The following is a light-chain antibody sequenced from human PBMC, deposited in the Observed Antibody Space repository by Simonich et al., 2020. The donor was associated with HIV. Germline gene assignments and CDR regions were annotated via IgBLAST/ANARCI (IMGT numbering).Light chain of an antibody. CDR1: SGSVSTSYY. Sequence: QTVVPQETSSSVSPGGTVKLTCALSSGSVSTSYYPTWYHQTPGQPPRTLIYTTNTRASGVPDRFSGSILGNKAVLTITGAQADDEGDYYCVLYMGSGISVFGGGTKLTVL. CDR2: TTN. J-gene: IGLJ3*02. V-gene: IGLV8-61*01. CDR3: VLYMGSGISV.